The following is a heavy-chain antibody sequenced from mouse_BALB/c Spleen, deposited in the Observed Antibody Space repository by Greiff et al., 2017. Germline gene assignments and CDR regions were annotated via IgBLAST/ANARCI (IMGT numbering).Heavy chain of an antibody. CDR2: ISYDGSN. D-gene: IGHD2-14*01. CDR3: ARGGYYRYLYYAMDY. CDR1: GYSITSGYY. J-gene: IGHJ4*01. V-gene: IGHV3-6*02. Sequence: EVQLQQSGPGLVKPSQSLSLTCSVTGYSITSGYYWNWIRQFPGNKLEWMGYISYDGSNNYNPSLKNRISITRDTSKNQFFLKLNSVTTEDTATYYCARGGYYRYLYYAMDYWGQGTSVTVSS.